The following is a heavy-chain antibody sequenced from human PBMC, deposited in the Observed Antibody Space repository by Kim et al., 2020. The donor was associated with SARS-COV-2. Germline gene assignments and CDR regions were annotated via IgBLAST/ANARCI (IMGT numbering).Heavy chain of an antibody. D-gene: IGHD1-26*01. V-gene: IGHV3-48*04. CDR2: ISSSSSTI. CDR1: GFTFSSYS. J-gene: IGHJ6*02. Sequence: GGSLRLSCAASGFTFSSYSMNWVRQAPGKGLEWVSYISSSSSTIYYADSVKGRFTISRDNAKNSLYLQMNSLRAEDTAVYYCARDRGAGPDYYYYYGMDVWGQGTTVTVSS. CDR3: ARDRGAGPDYYYYYGMDV.